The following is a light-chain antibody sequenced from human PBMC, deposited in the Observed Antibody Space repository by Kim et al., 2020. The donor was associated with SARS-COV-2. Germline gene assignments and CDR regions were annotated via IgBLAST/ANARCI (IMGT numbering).Light chain of an antibody. V-gene: IGLV2-11*03. CDR2: DVS. CDR3: CSYAGSYTWV. CDR1: SSDVGSYNY. Sequence: GQSVTISCTGASSDVGSYNYVSWYQQHPGKAPKLMIYDVSKWPSGVPDRFSGSKSGNTASLTISGLQAEDEADYYCCSYAGSYTWVFGGGTQLTVL. J-gene: IGLJ3*02.